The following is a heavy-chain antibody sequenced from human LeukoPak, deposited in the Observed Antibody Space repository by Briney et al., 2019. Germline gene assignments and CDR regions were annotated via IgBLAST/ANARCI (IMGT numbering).Heavy chain of an antibody. CDR2: IRYDGSDK. J-gene: IGHJ4*02. CDR1: GFTFSSYG. CDR3: AKVLRFLEWFTSPLDY. V-gene: IGHV3-30*02. Sequence: PGGSLRLSCAASGFTFSSYGMHWVRQAPGKGLVWVAFIRYDGSDKYYADSVKGRFTISRDNSKKTLYLQMNSLRTEDTAVYYCAKVLRFLEWFTSPLDYWGQGTLVTVSS. D-gene: IGHD3-3*01.